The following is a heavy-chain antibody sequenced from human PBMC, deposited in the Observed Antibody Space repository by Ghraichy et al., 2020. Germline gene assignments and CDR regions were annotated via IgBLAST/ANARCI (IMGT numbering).Heavy chain of an antibody. CDR1: GGSISSSSYY. Sequence: SETLSLTCIVSGGSISSSSYYWGWIRQPPGKGLEWIGSIYYSGSTYYNPSLKSRVTISVDTSKNQFSLKLSSVTAADTAVYYCARHGDYGDYRLLSGIDYWGQGTLVTVSS. V-gene: IGHV4-39*01. D-gene: IGHD4-17*01. CDR3: ARHGDYGDYRLLSGIDY. CDR2: IYYSGST. J-gene: IGHJ4*02.